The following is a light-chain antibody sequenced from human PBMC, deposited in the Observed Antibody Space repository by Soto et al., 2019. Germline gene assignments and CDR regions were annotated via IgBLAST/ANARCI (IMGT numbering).Light chain of an antibody. CDR1: QSVGNY. J-gene: IGKJ4*01. CDR2: DAS. Sequence: EIVLTQSPAILSLSPGERATLSCWASQSVGNYLAWYQQRPGQAPRLLIYDASSRAAGIPTRFRGSGSGTDFTLTINSLEPEDFAVYYCQQRSSWPSLTFGGGTKVDIK. CDR3: QQRSSWPSLT. V-gene: IGKV3-11*01.